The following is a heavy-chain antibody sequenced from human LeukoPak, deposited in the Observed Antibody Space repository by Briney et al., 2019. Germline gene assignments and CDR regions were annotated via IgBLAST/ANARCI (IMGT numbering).Heavy chain of an antibody. CDR2: IYYSGST. CDR3: ARSFYYDSSGYPL. Sequence: SETLSLTCTVSGGSISSYYWSWIRQPPGKGLEWIGYIYYSGSTNYNPSLKSRVTISVDTSKNQFSLKLSSVTAADTAVYYCARSFYYDSSGYPLWGQGTLVTVSS. V-gene: IGHV4-59*01. J-gene: IGHJ4*02. D-gene: IGHD3-22*01. CDR1: GGSISSYY.